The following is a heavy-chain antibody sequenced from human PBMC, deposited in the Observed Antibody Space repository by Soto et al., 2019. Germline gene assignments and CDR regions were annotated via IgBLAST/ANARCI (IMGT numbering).Heavy chain of an antibody. D-gene: IGHD1-26*01. CDR1: GNTFSYRY. V-gene: IGHV1-45*02. J-gene: IGHJ4*02. CDR3: ASGGAGSGPFTWELPDH. CDR2: ITPFSGDV. Sequence: QMQLVQSGAEVKKTGSSVTVSCKALGNTFSYRYLHWVRQAPGQALEWMGWITPFSGDVHYAQKFQERVTLTRDRSVNTGYMRMTSLIAEDTAIYFCASGGAGSGPFTWELPDHWGQGTLVTVSS.